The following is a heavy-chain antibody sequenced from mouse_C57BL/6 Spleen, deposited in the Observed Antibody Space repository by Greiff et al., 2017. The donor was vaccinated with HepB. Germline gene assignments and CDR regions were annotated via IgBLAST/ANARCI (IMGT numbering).Heavy chain of an antibody. V-gene: IGHV1-80*01. CDR3: ARCYYGSSHWYFDV. CDR1: GYAFSSYW. J-gene: IGHJ1*03. D-gene: IGHD1-1*01. CDR2: IYPGDGDT. Sequence: QVQLQQSGAELVKPGASVKISCKASGYAFSSYWMNWVKQRPGKGLEWIGQIYPGDGDTNYNGKFKGKATLTADKSSSTAYMQLSSLTSEDSAVYFCARCYYGSSHWYFDVWGTGTTVTVSS.